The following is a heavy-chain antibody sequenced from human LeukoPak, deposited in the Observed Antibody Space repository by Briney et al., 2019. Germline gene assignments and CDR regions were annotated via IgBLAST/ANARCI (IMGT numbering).Heavy chain of an antibody. CDR1: GYXFTGYY. CDR2: INPNSGGT. V-gene: IGHV1-2*02. CDR3: ARDTTRDSWFDP. Sequence: GASVKVSCKASGYXFTGYYMHWVRQAPGQGLEWMGWINPNSGGTNYAQKFQGRVTMTRDTSISTAYMELSGLRSDDTAVYYCARDTTRDSWFDPWGQGTLVTVSS. D-gene: IGHD1-26*01. J-gene: IGHJ5*02.